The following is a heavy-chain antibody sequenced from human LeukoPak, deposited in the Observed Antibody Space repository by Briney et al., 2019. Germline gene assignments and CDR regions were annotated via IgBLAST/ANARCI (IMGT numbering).Heavy chain of an antibody. CDR2: IYYSGST. J-gene: IGHJ4*02. D-gene: IGHD3-3*01. V-gene: IGHV4-59*01. Sequence: SETLSLTCPVSGGSISSYYWSWIRPPPGKGLEWIGYIYYSGSTNYNPSLKSRVTISVDTSKNQFSLKLSSVTAADTAVYYCARALFGIDYWGQGTLVTVSS. CDR3: ARALFGIDY. CDR1: GGSISSYY.